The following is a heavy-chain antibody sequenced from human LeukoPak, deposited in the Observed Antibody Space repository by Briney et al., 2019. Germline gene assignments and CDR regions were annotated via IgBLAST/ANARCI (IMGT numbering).Heavy chain of an antibody. CDR1: GFTFSSYA. Sequence: QSGGSLGLSCAASGFTFSSYAMSWVRQAPEKGLEWVSTISGSGGGTYYADSVKGRFTISRDDSKNTLYLQMNSLRAEDTAVYYCVKDLGRYRNNCFDYWGQGTLITVSS. J-gene: IGHJ4*02. CDR3: VKDLGRYRNNCFDY. D-gene: IGHD1-26*01. V-gene: IGHV3-23*01. CDR2: ISGSGGGT.